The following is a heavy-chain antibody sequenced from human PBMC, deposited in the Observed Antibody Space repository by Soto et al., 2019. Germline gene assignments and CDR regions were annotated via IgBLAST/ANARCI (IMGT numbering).Heavy chain of an antibody. Sequence: SQTVSLTCALSGSSVSSKIAAGNWIRQSPARGLEWLGRTYYRSKWSSNYAVSVKSRITINPDTSKKQFSLQLRSVTPDDTAMYYCARNGDYLVDYWGQGTMVTVSS. V-gene: IGHV6-1*01. D-gene: IGHD6-6*01. CDR1: GSSVSSKIAA. CDR2: TYYRSKWSS. J-gene: IGHJ4*02. CDR3: ARNGDYLVDY.